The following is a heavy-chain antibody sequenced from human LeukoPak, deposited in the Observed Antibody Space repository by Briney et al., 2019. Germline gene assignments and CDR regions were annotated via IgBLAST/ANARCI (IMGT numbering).Heavy chain of an antibody. CDR3: ARVEESASFDP. Sequence: GGSLRLSCAASGFTFSSYGMSWVRQAPGKGLEWVSSISSSSSYIYYADSLKGRFTISRDNAKNSLYLQMNSLRAEDTAVYYCARVEESASFDPWGQGTLVTVSS. CDR1: GFTFSSYG. D-gene: IGHD3-3*01. V-gene: IGHV3-21*01. J-gene: IGHJ5*02. CDR2: ISSSSSYI.